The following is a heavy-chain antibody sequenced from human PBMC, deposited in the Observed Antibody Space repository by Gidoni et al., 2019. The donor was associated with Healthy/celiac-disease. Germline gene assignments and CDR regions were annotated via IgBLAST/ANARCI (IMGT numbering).Heavy chain of an antibody. D-gene: IGHD5-18*01. V-gene: IGHV4-59*01. J-gene: IGHJ4*02. CDR2: IYYSGST. CDR3: ARAGTGYSYGPDEYYFDY. Sequence: LEWIGYIYYSGSTNYNPSLKSRVTISVDTSKNQFSLKLSSVTAADTAVYYCARAGTGYSYGPDEYYFDYWGQGTLVTVSS.